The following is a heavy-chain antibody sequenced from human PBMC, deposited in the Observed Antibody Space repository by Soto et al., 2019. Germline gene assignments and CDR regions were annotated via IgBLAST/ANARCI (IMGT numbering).Heavy chain of an antibody. CDR1: GYTLTSHG. D-gene: IGHD3-22*01. J-gene: IGHJ4*02. V-gene: IGHV1-18*01. CDR3: ARGYYDSSGPFDY. CDR2: ISTYNGNT. Sequence: QVQLVQSGAEVKKPGASVKVSCKASGYTLTSHGISWVRQAPGQGLEWMGWISTYNGNTKYAQKFQERVXMTXDXYTNTAHMELRSLRSDDTAMYYCARGYYDSSGPFDYWGQGTLVTVSS.